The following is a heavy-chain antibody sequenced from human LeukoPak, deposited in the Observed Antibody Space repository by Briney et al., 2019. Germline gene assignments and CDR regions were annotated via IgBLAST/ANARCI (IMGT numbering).Heavy chain of an antibody. CDR2: ISAYNGNT. Sequence: GASVKVSCKAPGYTFSSYGISWVRQAPGQGLEWMGWISAYNGNTNYAQKLQGRVTMTTDTSTSTAYMELRSLRSDDTAVYYCARDLADYYDSSGYYYPPGYFDYWGQGTLVTVSS. CDR1: GYTFSSYG. CDR3: ARDLADYYDSSGYYYPPGYFDY. J-gene: IGHJ4*02. D-gene: IGHD3-22*01. V-gene: IGHV1-18*01.